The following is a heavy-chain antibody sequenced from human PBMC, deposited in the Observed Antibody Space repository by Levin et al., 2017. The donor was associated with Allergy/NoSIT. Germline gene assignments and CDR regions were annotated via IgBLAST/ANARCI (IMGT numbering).Heavy chain of an antibody. J-gene: IGHJ4*02. CDR3: VRRGGSGYSIYY. CDR1: GYSFTNYW. V-gene: IGHV5-51*01. Sequence: NLGESLKISCKTSGYSFTNYWIGWVRQMPGKGLEWMGLIYPEDSDTRYSPSFRGQVTISADKSITTAYLQWSSLKASDTAMYYCVRRGGSGYSIYYWGRGTLVTVSS. CDR2: IYPEDSDT. D-gene: IGHD6-25*01.